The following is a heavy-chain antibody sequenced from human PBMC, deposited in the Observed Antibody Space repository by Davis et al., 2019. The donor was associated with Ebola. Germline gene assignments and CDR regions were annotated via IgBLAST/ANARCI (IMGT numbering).Heavy chain of an antibody. V-gene: IGHV3-74*01. CDR1: GFPFSDYW. CDR2: INNHGTSA. J-gene: IGHJ4*02. Sequence: HTGGSLRLSCATSGFPFSDYWMNWVRRAPGKGLVWVSSINNHGTSADYADSVKGRFTTSRDNAKSTLYLQMDGLRAEDTAVYYCATNGYLPYWGQGTLVTVSS. CDR3: ATNGYLPY. D-gene: IGHD2-8*01.